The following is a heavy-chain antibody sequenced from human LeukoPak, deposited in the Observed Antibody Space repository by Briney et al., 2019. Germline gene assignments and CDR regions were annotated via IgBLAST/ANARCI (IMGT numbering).Heavy chain of an antibody. J-gene: IGHJ4*02. Sequence: PSETLSLTCTVSGDSMSSSSYYWGWIRQPPGKGLEWIGNIYYSGSAHYNPSLKSRVTISVDMSKNQFSLRLSSVTTADTAEFYCARLNGVMDYFDYWGQGTLVTVPS. V-gene: IGHV4-39*01. CDR1: GDSMSSSSYY. CDR3: ARLNGVMDYFDY. D-gene: IGHD2-8*01. CDR2: IYYSGSA.